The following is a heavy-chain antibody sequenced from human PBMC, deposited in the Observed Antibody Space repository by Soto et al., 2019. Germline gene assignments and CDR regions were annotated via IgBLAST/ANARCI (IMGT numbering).Heavy chain of an antibody. D-gene: IGHD5-18*01. V-gene: IGHV4-30-4*01. CDR1: GGSISSGDYY. CDR3: ARAGRGYGYGYTGWYFDL. J-gene: IGHJ2*01. CDR2: IYYSGST. Sequence: PSETLSLTCTVSGGSISSGDYYWSWIRQPPGKGLEWMGYIYYSGSTYYNPSLKSRVTISVDTSKNQFSLKLSSVTAADTAVYYCARAGRGYGYGYTGWYFDLWGRGTLVTVSS.